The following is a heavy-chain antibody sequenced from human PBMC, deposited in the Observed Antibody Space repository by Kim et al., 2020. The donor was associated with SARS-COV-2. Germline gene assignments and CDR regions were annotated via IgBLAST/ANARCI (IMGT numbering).Heavy chain of an antibody. Sequence: SETLSLTCAVYGGSFSDYSWSWIRQSPEKGLEWIGEVSHSGDTNYNPSLSSRFTISVDTSKNQFSLKVNSVTAADMAVYFCAGTSGRGYVFGRGEGTTVTVSS. J-gene: IGHJ6*04. CDR2: VSHSGDT. CDR3: AGTSGRGYVFG. V-gene: IGHV4-34*01. CDR1: GGSFSDYS. D-gene: IGHD5-18*01.